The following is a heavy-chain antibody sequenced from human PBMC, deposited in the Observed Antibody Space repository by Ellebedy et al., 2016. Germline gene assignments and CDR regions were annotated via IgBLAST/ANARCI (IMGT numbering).Heavy chain of an antibody. V-gene: IGHV3-23*01. J-gene: IGHJ1*01. CDR2: ISGSGGST. CDR1: GFTFSSYA. CDR3: AKNRVGGTTNCFQH. Sequence: GGSLRLXXAASGFTFSSYAMSWVRQAPGKGLEWVSAISGSGGSTYYADSVKGRFTISRDNSKNTLYLQMNSLRAEDTAVYYCAKNRVGGTTNCFQHWGQGTLVTVSS. D-gene: IGHD1-7*01.